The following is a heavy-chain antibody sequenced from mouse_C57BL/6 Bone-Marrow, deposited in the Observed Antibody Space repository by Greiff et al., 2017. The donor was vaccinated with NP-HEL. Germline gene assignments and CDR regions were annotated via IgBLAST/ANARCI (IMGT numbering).Heavy chain of an antibody. CDR1: GYTFTSYN. D-gene: IGHD4-1*01. Sequence: QVQLQQSGAELVRPGASVKMSCKASGYTFTSYNMPWVKQTPRQGLEWIGAIYPGNGDTSYNQKFKGKATLTVDKSSSTAYMQLSSLTSEDSAVYFCAKGTGYYYAMDYWGQGTSVTVSS. V-gene: IGHV1-12*01. CDR2: IYPGNGDT. J-gene: IGHJ4*01. CDR3: AKGTGYYYAMDY.